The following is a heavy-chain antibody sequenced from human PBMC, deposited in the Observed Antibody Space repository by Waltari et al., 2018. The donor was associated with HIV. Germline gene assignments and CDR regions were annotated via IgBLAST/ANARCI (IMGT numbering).Heavy chain of an antibody. V-gene: IGHV4-34*01. D-gene: IGHD2-2*01. CDR1: GASFSGYY. CDR3: ARGSIVLVPAATNYFDY. Sequence: QVQLQQWGAGLLKPSETLSLTCAVYGASFSGYYWTWIRQPPGKGLEWIGEINHRGSTNYNPSLKSRVTISVDTSKNQFSLKLSSVTAADTAVYYRARGSIVLVPAATNYFDYWGQGTLVTVSS. CDR2: INHRGST. J-gene: IGHJ4*02.